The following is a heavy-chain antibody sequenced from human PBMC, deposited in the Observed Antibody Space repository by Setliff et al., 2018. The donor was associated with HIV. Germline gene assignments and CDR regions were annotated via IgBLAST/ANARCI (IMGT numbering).Heavy chain of an antibody. Sequence: ASVKVSCKASGYTFTSDYIHGVRLAAGQGLEWMGGIHPSGGSTSYAQRFQDRVTMTRDTSTSTVYMELSSLRSEDPAVYYCAIVRYCSGGSCYGGEYWFDPWGQGTLVTVSS. CDR3: AIVRYCSGGSCYGGEYWFDP. V-gene: IGHV1-46*01. J-gene: IGHJ5*02. CDR1: GYTFTSDY. D-gene: IGHD2-15*01. CDR2: IHPSGGST.